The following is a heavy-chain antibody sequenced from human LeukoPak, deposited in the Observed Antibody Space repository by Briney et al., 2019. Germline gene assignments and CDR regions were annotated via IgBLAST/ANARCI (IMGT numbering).Heavy chain of an antibody. Sequence: GESLKISCKGSGYSFNTYWIGWVRQMPGKGLEWMGIIYPGDSDTKYSPSFQGQVTTSADKSISTAYLQWSSLKASDTAMYYCARYGADGYNYYFDYWGQGTLVTVSS. V-gene: IGHV5-51*01. CDR1: GYSFNTYW. J-gene: IGHJ4*02. CDR3: ARYGADGYNYYFDY. CDR2: IYPGDSDT. D-gene: IGHD5-24*01.